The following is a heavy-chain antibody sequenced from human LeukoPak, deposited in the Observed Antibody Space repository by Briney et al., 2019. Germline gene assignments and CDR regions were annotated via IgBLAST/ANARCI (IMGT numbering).Heavy chain of an antibody. CDR3: ACENTHMDRGARDLLQAFDI. D-gene: IGHD3-10*01. Sequence: PSETLSLTCTVSGGSISSYYWSWIRQPPGKGLEWIGRIYTSGSTNYNPSLKSRVTMSVDTSKNQFSLKLSSVTAADTAVYYCACENTHMDRGARDLLQAFDIWGQGTLVTVSS. V-gene: IGHV4-4*07. J-gene: IGHJ3*02. CDR2: IYTSGST. CDR1: GGSISSYY.